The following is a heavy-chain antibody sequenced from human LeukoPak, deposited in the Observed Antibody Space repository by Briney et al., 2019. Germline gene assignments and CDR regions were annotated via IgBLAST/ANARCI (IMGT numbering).Heavy chain of an antibody. CDR3: VRGGNFVRDAFDI. V-gene: IGHV3-74*01. D-gene: IGHD4-23*01. J-gene: IGHJ3*02. CDR1: GFTFSSFSSYW. Sequence: GGSLRLSCAASGFTFSSFSSYWMHWVRQAPGRGLVWVSRLNSDGSDTYYADSVKGRFTISRDNARNTVYLQLNSLRAEDTAVYYCVRGGNFVRDAFDIWGQGTMVTVSS. CDR2: LNSDGSDT.